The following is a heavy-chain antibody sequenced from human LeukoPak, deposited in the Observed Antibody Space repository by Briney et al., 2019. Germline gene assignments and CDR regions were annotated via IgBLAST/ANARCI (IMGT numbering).Heavy chain of an antibody. D-gene: IGHD5-18*01. CDR3: ARGQLWSDPHPSYFDY. J-gene: IGHJ4*02. V-gene: IGHV1-69*13. CDR1: GGTFSSYA. Sequence: ASVKVSCKASGGTFSSYAISWVRQAPGQGLEWMGGIIPIFGTANYAQKFQGRVTITADESTSTAYMELSSLRSEDTAVYYCARGQLWSDPHPSYFDYWGQGTLVTVSS. CDR2: IIPIFGTA.